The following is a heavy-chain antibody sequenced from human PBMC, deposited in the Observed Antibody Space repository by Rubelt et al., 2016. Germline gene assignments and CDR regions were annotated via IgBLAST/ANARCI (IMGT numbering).Heavy chain of an antibody. CDR1: GGSISSYY. J-gene: IGHJ4*02. CDR2: IYYSGST. D-gene: IGHD1-26*01. V-gene: IGHV4-59*01. CDR3: ARGCGWQNLFDY. Sequence: QVQLQESGPGLVKPSETLSLTCTVSGGSISSYYWSWIRQPPGKGPEWIGYIYYSGSTNYNPSLKSRVTISVETSKNQFSLKLSSVTSADTAVYYCARGCGWQNLFDYWGQGTLVTVSS.